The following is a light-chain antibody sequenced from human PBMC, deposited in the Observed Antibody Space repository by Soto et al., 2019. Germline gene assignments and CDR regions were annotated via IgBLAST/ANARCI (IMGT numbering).Light chain of an antibody. Sequence: DIPMTQSPSTLSASVGDRVTITCRASQSLSSWLAWYQQNPGKAPKLLIYDASSLESGLPSRFSGSGSGTEVTLTISSLQPDDFAPYYCKQYNSYYTFGQGTKLEIK. J-gene: IGKJ2*01. CDR3: KQYNSYYT. V-gene: IGKV1-5*01. CDR2: DAS. CDR1: QSLSSW.